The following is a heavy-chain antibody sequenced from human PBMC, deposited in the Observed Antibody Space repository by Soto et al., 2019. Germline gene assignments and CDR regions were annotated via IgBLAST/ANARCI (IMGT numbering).Heavy chain of an antibody. V-gene: IGHV4-39*01. J-gene: IGHJ4*02. CDR1: DDSINSDKYY. CDR2: IYYRGNA. CDR3: ATLEGLATISYSFDF. D-gene: IGHD5-12*01. Sequence: QLQLQESGPGLVKPSETLSLTCSVSDDSINSDKYYWGWIRQPPGKGLEWIGSIYYRGNAYYNPSLQTRVTLSLDKSKSQFSLKLNSVTAADSAVYFCATLEGLATISYSFDFWGPGALVTVSS.